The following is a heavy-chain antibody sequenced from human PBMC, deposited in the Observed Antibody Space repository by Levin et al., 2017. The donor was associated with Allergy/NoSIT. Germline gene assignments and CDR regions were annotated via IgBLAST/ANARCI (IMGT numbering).Heavy chain of an antibody. CDR3: AREYSSSRYFDL. CDR2: INSDGSST. D-gene: IGHD6-6*01. V-gene: IGHV3-74*01. Sequence: LAGGSLRLSCAASGFTFSSYWMHWVRQAPGKGLVWVSRINSDGSSTTYADSVKGRFTISRDNAKNTLFLQMNSLRVEDTAVYYCAREYSSSRYFDLWGRGTLVTVSS. J-gene: IGHJ2*01. CDR1: GFTFSSYW.